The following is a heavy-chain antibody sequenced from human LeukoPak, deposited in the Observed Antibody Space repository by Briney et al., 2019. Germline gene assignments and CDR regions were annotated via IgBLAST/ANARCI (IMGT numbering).Heavy chain of an antibody. J-gene: IGHJ6*03. Sequence: GGSLRLSCAASGFTFSSYSMNWVRQTPGKGLEWVSAISGSGGSTYYADSVKGRFTISRDNSKNTLYLQMNSLRAEDTAVYYCARSQVTIHMDVWGKGTTVTVSS. D-gene: IGHD3-3*01. CDR2: ISGSGGST. CDR1: GFTFSSYS. CDR3: ARSQVTIHMDV. V-gene: IGHV3-23*01.